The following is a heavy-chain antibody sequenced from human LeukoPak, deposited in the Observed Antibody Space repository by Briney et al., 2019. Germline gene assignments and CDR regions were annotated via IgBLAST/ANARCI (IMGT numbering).Heavy chain of an antibody. Sequence: PSETLSLTCTVSGGSISSSSYYWGWIRQPPGKGLEWIGSIYYSGSTYYNPSLKSRVTISVDTSKNQFSLKLSSVTAADTAVYYCARERNFPVLGAFDIWGQGTMVTVSS. CDR2: IYYSGST. D-gene: IGHD7-27*01. V-gene: IGHV4-39*07. CDR3: ARERNFPVLGAFDI. CDR1: GGSISSSSYY. J-gene: IGHJ3*02.